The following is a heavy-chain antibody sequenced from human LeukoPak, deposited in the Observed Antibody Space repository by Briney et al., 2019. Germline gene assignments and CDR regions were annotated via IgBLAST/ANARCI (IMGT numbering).Heavy chain of an antibody. V-gene: IGHV3-21*01. CDR3: ARDPASSGYDYAFDI. J-gene: IGHJ3*02. Sequence: PGGSLRLSCAASGFTFSSYSMNWVRQAPGKGLEWVSSISSSSSYIYYADSVKGRFTISRDNAKNSLYLQMNSLRAEDTAVYYCARDPASSGYDYAFDIWGQGTMVTVSS. CDR2: ISSSSSYI. D-gene: IGHD6-19*01. CDR1: GFTFSSYS.